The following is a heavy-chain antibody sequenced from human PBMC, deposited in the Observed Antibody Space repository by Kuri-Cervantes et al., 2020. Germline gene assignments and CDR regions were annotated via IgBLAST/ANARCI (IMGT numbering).Heavy chain of an antibody. Sequence: SETLSLTCAVSGGSISSGGYSWSWIRQPPGKGLVWIGYIYHSGSTYYNPSLKSRVTISVDTSKNQFSLKLSSVTAADTAVYYCARAPWLGATTPPDYWGQGTLVTVSS. CDR1: GGSISSGGYS. J-gene: IGHJ4*02. CDR3: ARAPWLGATTPPDY. V-gene: IGHV4-30-2*01. CDR2: IYHSGST. D-gene: IGHD1-26*01.